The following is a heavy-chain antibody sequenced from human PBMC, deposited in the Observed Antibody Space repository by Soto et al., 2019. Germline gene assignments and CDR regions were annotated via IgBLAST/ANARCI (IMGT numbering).Heavy chain of an antibody. CDR2: IIPIFGTA. V-gene: IGHV1-69*13. CDR1: GCTFSSYA. D-gene: IGHD5-18*01. J-gene: IGHJ6*02. CDR3: ARNDPPSNGYSYGYYYGMDV. Sequence: AASVKVSCKASGCTFSSYAISWVRQAPGQGLEWMGGIIPIFGTANYAQKFQGRVTITADESTSTAYMELSSLRSEDTAVYYCARNDPPSNGYSYGYYYGMDVWGQGTTVTVSS.